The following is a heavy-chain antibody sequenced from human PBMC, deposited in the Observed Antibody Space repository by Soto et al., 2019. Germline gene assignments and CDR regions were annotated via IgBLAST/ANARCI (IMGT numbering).Heavy chain of an antibody. J-gene: IGHJ3*02. Sequence: SETLSLTCTVSGGSISSYDWNWVRQPPGKGLEWIGYIYDSGSTNYNPSLNSRVTISVDTSKNQFSLRLSSVSAADTAVYYCARRPGYGNAFDIWGQGTMVTVSS. V-gene: IGHV4-59*08. CDR2: IYDSGST. CDR3: ARRPGYGNAFDI. D-gene: IGHD5-18*01. CDR1: GGSISSYD.